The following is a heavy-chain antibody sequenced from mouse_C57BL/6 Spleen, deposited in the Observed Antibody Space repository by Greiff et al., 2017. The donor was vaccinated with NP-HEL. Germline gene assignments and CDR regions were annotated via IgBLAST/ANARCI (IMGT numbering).Heavy chain of an antibody. Sequence: VQLQQSGPELVKPGASVKISCKASGYAFSSSWMNWVKQRPGKGLEWIGRIYPGDGDTNYHGKFKGKATLTADKSSSTAYMQLSILTSEDSAVYFCARYIYDGYYRAMDYWGQGTSVTVSS. CDR1: GYAFSSSW. D-gene: IGHD2-3*01. CDR2: IYPGDGDT. V-gene: IGHV1-82*01. J-gene: IGHJ4*01. CDR3: ARYIYDGYYRAMDY.